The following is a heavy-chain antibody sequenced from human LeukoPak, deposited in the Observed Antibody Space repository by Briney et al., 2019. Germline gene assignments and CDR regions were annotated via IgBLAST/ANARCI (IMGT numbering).Heavy chain of an antibody. J-gene: IGHJ4*02. V-gene: IGHV3-74*01. CDR1: GFTFSSYW. CDR2: INTDGSST. CDR3: VRATTKDYFDY. Sequence: PGGSLRLSCAASGFTFSSYWMHWVRQAPGKGLVWVSRINTDGSSTNYADSVEGRFTISRDNAKNTLYLQMNSLRAEDTAVYYCVRATTKDYFDYWGQGTVVSVSS. D-gene: IGHD5-24*01.